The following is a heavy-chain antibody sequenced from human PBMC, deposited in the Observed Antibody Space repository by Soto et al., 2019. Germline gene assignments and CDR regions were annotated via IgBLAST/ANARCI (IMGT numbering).Heavy chain of an antibody. V-gene: IGHV3-30*18. CDR1: GFTFSSYG. CDR3: AKPHLLVPDQYYYYGMDV. J-gene: IGHJ6*02. D-gene: IGHD2-2*01. CDR2: ISYDGSNK. Sequence: QVQLVESGGGVVQPGRSLRLSCAASGFTFSSYGMHWVRQAPGKGLEWVAVISYDGSNKYYADSVKGRFTISRDNSKNTLYLQMNSLRAEDTAVYYCAKPHLLVPDQYYYYGMDVWGQGTTVTVSS.